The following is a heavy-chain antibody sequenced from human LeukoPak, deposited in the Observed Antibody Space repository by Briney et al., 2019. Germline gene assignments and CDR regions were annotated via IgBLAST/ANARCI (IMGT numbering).Heavy chain of an antibody. Sequence: ASVKVSCKASGYTFTSYHMHWVRQAPGQGLEWMGIINPSGGSTSYSQKFQGRVTMTRDTSTSTVYMELSSLRSEDTAVYYCARGSVQYSSSSFPFDYWGQGTLVTVSS. D-gene: IGHD6-6*01. J-gene: IGHJ4*02. CDR2: INPSGGST. CDR3: ARGSVQYSSSSFPFDY. CDR1: GYTFTSYH. V-gene: IGHV1-46*01.